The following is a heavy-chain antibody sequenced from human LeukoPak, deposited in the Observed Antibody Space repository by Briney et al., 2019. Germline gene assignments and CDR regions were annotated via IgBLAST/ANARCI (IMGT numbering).Heavy chain of an antibody. D-gene: IGHD2-21*02. CDR3: ARSDWPYYFDY. J-gene: IGHJ4*02. CDR1: GYSFTSYG. V-gene: IGHV1-18*01. Sequence: ASVKVSRTASGYSFTSYGISWVRQAPGQGLEWMGWISAYNGNTNYAQKIQGRVTMTTDTSTSTAYMELRSLRSDDTAVYYCARSDWPYYFDYWGQGTLVTVSS. CDR2: ISAYNGNT.